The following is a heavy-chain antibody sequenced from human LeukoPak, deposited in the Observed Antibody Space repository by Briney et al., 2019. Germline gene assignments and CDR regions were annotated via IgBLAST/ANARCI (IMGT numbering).Heavy chain of an antibody. CDR3: AKDQCGGNPQYYFDY. J-gene: IGHJ4*02. V-gene: IGHV3-23*01. D-gene: IGHD4-23*01. CDR1: GFTFSSYA. Sequence: GGSLRLSCAASGFTFSSYAMSWVRQAPGKGLDWVSAISGSGGNTYYADSVKGRFTSSRDNSKNTLYLQMNSLRAEDTAVYYCAKDQCGGNPQYYFDYWGQGTLVTVSS. CDR2: ISGSGGNT.